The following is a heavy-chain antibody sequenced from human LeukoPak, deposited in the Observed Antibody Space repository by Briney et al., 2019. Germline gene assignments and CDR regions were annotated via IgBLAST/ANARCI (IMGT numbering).Heavy chain of an antibody. V-gene: IGHV1-2*06. CDR3: ARETYSSSLYFDY. CDR2: ISPNSGGT. J-gene: IGHJ4*02. CDR1: GYTFTGYY. D-gene: IGHD6-13*01. Sequence: ASVKVSCKASGYTFTGYYMHWVRQAPGQGLEWMGRISPNSGGTNYAQKFQGRVTMTRDTSISTAYMELSRLRSDDTAVYYCARETYSSSLYFDYWGQGTLVTVSS.